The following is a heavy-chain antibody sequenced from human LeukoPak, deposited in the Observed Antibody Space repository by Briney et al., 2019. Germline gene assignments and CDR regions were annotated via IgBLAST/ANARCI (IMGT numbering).Heavy chain of an antibody. CDR1: GFTFSSYA. V-gene: IGHV3-30-3*01. J-gene: IGHJ5*02. Sequence: SGGSLRLSCAASGFTFSSYAMHWVRQAPGKGLEWVAVISYDGSNKYYADSVKGRFTISRDNSKNTLYLQMDSLRVEDSAIYYCARDVTARPRWFDPWGQGTRVSVSS. D-gene: IGHD6-6*01. CDR2: ISYDGSNK. CDR3: ARDVTARPRWFDP.